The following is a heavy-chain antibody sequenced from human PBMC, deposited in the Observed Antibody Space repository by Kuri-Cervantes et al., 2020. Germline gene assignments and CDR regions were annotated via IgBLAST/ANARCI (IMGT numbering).Heavy chain of an antibody. J-gene: IGHJ5*02. CDR2: IKQDGSEK. D-gene: IGHD3-10*01. CDR1: GFTFSSYW. CDR3: ARDQDYYGSGGWFDP. Sequence: LSLTCAASGFTFSSYWMSWVRQAPGKGLEWVANIKQDGSEKYYVDSVKGRFTISRDNAKNSLYLQMNSLRAEDTAVYYCARDQDYYGSGGWFDPWGQGTLVTVSS. V-gene: IGHV3-7*01.